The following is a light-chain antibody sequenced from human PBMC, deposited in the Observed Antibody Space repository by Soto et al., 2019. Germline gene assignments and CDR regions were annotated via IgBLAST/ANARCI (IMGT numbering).Light chain of an antibody. CDR2: GAS. Sequence: IQLTQSPSSLSASVGDRVTITCRASQGISSYLAWYQQKPRKAPQLLIYGASTLQSVVPSRFSGSGFGTDFTLTISSLQPEDFATYYCQQLDSYPITFGQGTRLEIK. CDR3: QQLDSYPIT. CDR1: QGISSY. J-gene: IGKJ5*01. V-gene: IGKV1-9*01.